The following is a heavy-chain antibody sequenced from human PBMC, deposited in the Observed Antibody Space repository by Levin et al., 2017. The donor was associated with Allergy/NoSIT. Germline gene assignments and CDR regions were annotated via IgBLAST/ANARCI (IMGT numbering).Heavy chain of an antibody. Sequence: SLKISCAASGFTFDDYAMHLVRQAPGKGLEWVSGISWNSGSIGYADSVKGRFTISRDNAKNSLYLQMNSLRTEDTALYYCARDNIGLPDAFDIWGQGTMVIVSS. D-gene: IGHD3-10*01. CDR2: ISWNSGSI. CDR3: ARDNIGLPDAFDI. CDR1: GFTFDDYA. J-gene: IGHJ3*02. V-gene: IGHV3-9*01.